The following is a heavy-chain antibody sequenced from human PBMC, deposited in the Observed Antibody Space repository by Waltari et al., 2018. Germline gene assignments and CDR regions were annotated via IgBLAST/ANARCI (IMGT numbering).Heavy chain of an antibody. D-gene: IGHD3-22*01. Sequence: QVQLVQSGAEVKKPGSSVKVSCKASGGTFSSYAISWVRQAPGQGLEWMGGSITICGTANYAQKFQGRVTITTDESTSTAYMELSSLRSEDTAVYYCASHYYDSSGCGYWGQGTLVTVSS. CDR3: ASHYYDSSGCGY. J-gene: IGHJ4*02. V-gene: IGHV1-69*05. CDR2: SITICGTA. CDR1: GGTFSSYA.